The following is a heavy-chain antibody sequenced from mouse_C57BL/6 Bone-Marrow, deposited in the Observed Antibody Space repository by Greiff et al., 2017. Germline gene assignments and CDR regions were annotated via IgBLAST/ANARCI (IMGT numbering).Heavy chain of an antibody. J-gene: IGHJ4*01. V-gene: IGHV1-72*01. CDR3: AKNYGSSSYYYAMDY. D-gene: IGHD1-1*01. CDR1: GYTFTSYW. CDR2: IDPNSGGT. Sequence: QVQLQQPGAELVKPGASVKLSCKASGYTFTSYWMHWVKQRPGRGLEWIGRIDPNSGGTKYNEKFKSKATLTVDKPSSTAYLQLSSLTSEDSAVYYCAKNYGSSSYYYAMDYWGQGTSVTVSS.